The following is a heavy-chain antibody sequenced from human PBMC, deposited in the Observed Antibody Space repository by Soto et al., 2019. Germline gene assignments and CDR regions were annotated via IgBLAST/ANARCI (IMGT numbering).Heavy chain of an antibody. V-gene: IGHV4-30-4*01. CDR1: GGSISSSNW. J-gene: IGHJ4*02. Sequence: SETLSLTCAVSGGSISSSNWWSWVRQPPGKGLEWIGYIYYSGSTYYNPSLKSRVTISVDTSKNQFSLKLSSVTAADTAVYYCARDVHHAPYYWGQGTLVTVSS. CDR3: ARDVHHAPYY. CDR2: IYYSGST.